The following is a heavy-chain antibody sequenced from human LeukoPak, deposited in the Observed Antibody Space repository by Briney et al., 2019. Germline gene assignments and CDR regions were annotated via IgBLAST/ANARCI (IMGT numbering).Heavy chain of an antibody. Sequence: GESLKISCKGSGYSFTSYWIGWVRQMPGKGLEWMGIIYPGDSETRYSPSFQGQVTISVDKSISTANLQWSSLKASDTAMYYCVRQKYATYEYGSGKVEAQFDHWGQGTLVTVSS. CDR2: IYPGDSET. D-gene: IGHD3-10*01. J-gene: IGHJ4*02. CDR3: VRQKYATYEYGSGKVEAQFDH. V-gene: IGHV5-51*01. CDR1: GYSFTSYW.